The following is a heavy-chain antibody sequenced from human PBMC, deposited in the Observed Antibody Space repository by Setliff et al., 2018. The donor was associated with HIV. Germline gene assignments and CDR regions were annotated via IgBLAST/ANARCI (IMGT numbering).Heavy chain of an antibody. Sequence: PSETLSLTCAVYGGSFTNYFWSWIRQSPGKGLEWIGEINHSGRTKYNPSLKSRVTMSVDTSKNQFSLKLISVSAADTAVYYCAKLLPAADMAREIDSWGQRTLVTVSS. D-gene: IGHD2-2*01. CDR2: INHSGRT. CDR3: AKLLPAADMAREIDS. J-gene: IGHJ4*02. CDR1: GGSFTNYF. V-gene: IGHV4-34*01.